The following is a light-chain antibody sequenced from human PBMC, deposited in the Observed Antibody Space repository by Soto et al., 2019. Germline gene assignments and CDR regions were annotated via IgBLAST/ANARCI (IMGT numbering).Light chain of an antibody. V-gene: IGKV1-27*01. CDR1: QGISTY. Sequence: DIQMTQSPSSLSASVSDSVTITCRASQGISTYLAWYQQKPGKVPKLLIYAASTWQSGVPSRFSGSESGTDFTLTISSLQPEDVATYYCQKYNSAPLTFGGGTKGEIK. CDR2: AAS. J-gene: IGKJ4*01. CDR3: QKYNSAPLT.